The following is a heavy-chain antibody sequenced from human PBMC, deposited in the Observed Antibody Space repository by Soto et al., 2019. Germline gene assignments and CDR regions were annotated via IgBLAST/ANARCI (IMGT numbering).Heavy chain of an antibody. J-gene: IGHJ6*02. CDR1: GFTVSSNY. V-gene: IGHV3-66*01. CDR2: IYSGGST. D-gene: IGHD4-17*01. Sequence: EVQLVESGGGLVQPGGSLRLSCAASGFTVSSNYMSWVRQAPGKGLEWVSVIYSGGSTYYADSVKGRFTISRDNSKNTPSLQMNRLRAEATAVYYCARDRRPTDGMDVWGQGTTVTVSS. CDR3: ARDRRPTDGMDV.